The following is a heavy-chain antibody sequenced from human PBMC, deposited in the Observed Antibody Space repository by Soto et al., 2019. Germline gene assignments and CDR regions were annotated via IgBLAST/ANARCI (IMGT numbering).Heavy chain of an antibody. V-gene: IGHV1-69*13. J-gene: IGHJ4*02. CDR3: ARGPQGYFDY. Sequence: SLKVCCEASGGTFSSYAISWVRQAPGQGLEWMGGIIPIFGTANYAQKFQGRVTITADESTSTAYMELSSLRSEDTAVYYCARGPQGYFDYWGQGTLVTVSS. CDR2: IIPIFGTA. CDR1: GGTFSSYA.